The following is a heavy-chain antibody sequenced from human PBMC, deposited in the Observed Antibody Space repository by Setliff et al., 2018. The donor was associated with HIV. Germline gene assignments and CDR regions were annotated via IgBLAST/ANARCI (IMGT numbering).Heavy chain of an antibody. CDR2: IIPIFGTA. CDR1: GGTFSSYA. J-gene: IGHJ3*02. CDR3: ARDLGATNAFDI. V-gene: IGHV1-69*13. D-gene: IGHD5-12*01. Sequence: GASVKVSCKASGGTFSSYAISWVRQAPGQGLEWMGGIIPIFGTANYAQKFQGRVTITADESTSTAYMELSSLRSEDTAVYYCARDLGATNAFDIWGQGTMVTVS.